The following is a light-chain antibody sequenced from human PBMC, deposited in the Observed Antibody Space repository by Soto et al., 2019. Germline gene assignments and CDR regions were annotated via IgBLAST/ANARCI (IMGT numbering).Light chain of an antibody. Sequence: QRSQYPYLLSSCVRYRVIPTRQASHEISSYLNWYQQKPGKAPKLLIYAASSLQSGVPSRFSGSGSGTDFTLTICSLQPEDFATYYCQHSYIPLIPVAQGTRLEIK. J-gene: IGKJ5*01. CDR2: AAS. CDR1: HEISSY. CDR3: QHSYIPLIP. V-gene: IGKV1-39*01.